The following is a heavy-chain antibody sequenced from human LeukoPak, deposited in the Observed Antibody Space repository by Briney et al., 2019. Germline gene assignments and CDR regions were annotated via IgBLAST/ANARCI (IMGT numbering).Heavy chain of an antibody. CDR1: GGSISSSSYY. V-gene: IGHV4-61*05. D-gene: IGHD3-22*01. CDR2: IYTSGST. J-gene: IGHJ5*02. Sequence: KPSETLSLSCTVSGGSISSSSYYWGWIRQPPGKGLEWIGYIYTSGSTNYNPSLKSRVTISVDTSKNQFSLKLSSVTAADTAVYYCARNYYYDSSGHNWFDPWGQGTLVTVSS. CDR3: ARNYYYDSSGHNWFDP.